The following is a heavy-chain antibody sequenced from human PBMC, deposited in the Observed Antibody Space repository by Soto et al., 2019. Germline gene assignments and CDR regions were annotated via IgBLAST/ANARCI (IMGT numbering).Heavy chain of an antibody. CDR1: GGSISSSSYY. V-gene: IGHV4-39*01. CDR3: ARQVGYGYFDL. CDR2: IYYSGST. Sequence: SETLSLTCTVSGGSISSSSYYWGWIRQPPGKGLEWIGSIYYSGSTYYNPSLKSRVTISVDTSKNQFSLKLSSVTAADTAVYYCARQVGYGYFDLWGRGTLVTVSS. J-gene: IGHJ2*01. D-gene: IGHD3-16*01.